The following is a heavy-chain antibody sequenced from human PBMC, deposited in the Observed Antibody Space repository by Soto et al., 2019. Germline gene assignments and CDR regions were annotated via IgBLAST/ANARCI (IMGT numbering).Heavy chain of an antibody. CDR2: IKSKTDGGTT. D-gene: IGHD5-12*01. Sequence: GGSLRLSCAASGFTFSNAWMSWVRQAPGKGLEWVGRIKSKTDGGTTDYAAPVKGRFTISRDDSKNTLYLQMNSLKTEDTAVDYCHTDIKSGYDYYNAFDIWGQGTMVTISS. CDR1: GFTFSNAW. V-gene: IGHV3-15*01. CDR3: HTDIKSGYDYYNAFDI. J-gene: IGHJ3*02.